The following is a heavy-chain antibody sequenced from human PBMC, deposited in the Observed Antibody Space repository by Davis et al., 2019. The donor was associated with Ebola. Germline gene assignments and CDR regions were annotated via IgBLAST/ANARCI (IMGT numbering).Heavy chain of an antibody. CDR3: ARNSDHYFYYMDV. Sequence: AASVKVSCKASGGTSGSYGISWVRRAPGQGLEWMGGIVPIFATTNYAQKFQDRVTITADESKSTAYMEMSGLRSEDTATYYCARNSDHYFYYMDVWGEGTTVTVSS. J-gene: IGHJ6*03. D-gene: IGHD1/OR15-1a*01. CDR2: IVPIFATT. V-gene: IGHV1-69*13. CDR1: GGTSGSYG.